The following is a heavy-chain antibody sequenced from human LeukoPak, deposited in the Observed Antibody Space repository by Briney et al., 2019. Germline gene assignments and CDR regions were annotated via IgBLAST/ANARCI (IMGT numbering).Heavy chain of an antibody. CDR2: IDPDTGGT. J-gene: IGHJ6*04. V-gene: IGHV1-2*06. D-gene: IGHD6-6*01. CDR1: EYTFTGHY. CDR3: ARDSRVSLDV. Sequence: ASVTVSCKASEYTFTGHYMYWVRQAPGQGLERMGRIDPDTGGTIYAQKFQGRVSMTRDTSVNTAYMDLTRLTSDDTAVYYCARDSRVSLDVWGKGTTVTVSS.